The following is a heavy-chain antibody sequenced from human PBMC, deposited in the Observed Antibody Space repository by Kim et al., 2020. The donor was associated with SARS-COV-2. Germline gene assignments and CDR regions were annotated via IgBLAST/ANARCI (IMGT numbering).Heavy chain of an antibody. J-gene: IGHJ3*02. CDR3: AREFSGAFDI. CDR1: GYTFTGNY. Sequence: ASVKVSCKASGYTFTGNYMHWVRQAPGQGLEWMGRIKPNSSVKNYAQNFQDRVTMTRDTSISTAYMELSSLTSDDTAMYYCAREFSGAFDIWGQGTMVTV. CDR2: IKPNSSVK. D-gene: IGHD3-10*01. V-gene: IGHV1-2*06.